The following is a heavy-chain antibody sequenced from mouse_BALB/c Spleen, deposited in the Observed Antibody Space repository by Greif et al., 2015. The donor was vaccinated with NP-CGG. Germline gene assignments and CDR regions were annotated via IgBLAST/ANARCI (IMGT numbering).Heavy chain of an antibody. CDR3: ARREVTTAY. D-gene: IGHD2-2*01. J-gene: IGHJ3*01. CDR1: GYTFTSYW. V-gene: IGHV1-7*01. CDR2: INPSTGYT. Sequence: VQLQQSGAELAKPGASVKMSCKASGYTFTSYWMHWVKQRPGQGLEWIGYINPSTGYTEYNQKFKDKATLTADKSSSTAHMQLSSLTSEDSAVYYCARREVTTAYWGQGTLVTVSA.